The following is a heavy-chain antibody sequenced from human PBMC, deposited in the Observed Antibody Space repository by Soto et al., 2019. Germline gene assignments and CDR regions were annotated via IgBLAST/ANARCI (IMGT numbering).Heavy chain of an antibody. CDR2: IIPIFGTA. CDR3: ARSESIAAADSEGAWFDP. D-gene: IGHD6-13*01. CDR1: GGTFSSYA. V-gene: IGHV1-69*01. Sequence: QVQLVQSGAEVKKPGSSVKVSCKASGGTFSSYAISWVRQAPGQGLEWMGGIIPIFGTANYAQKFQGRVTITADESKSTAYMELSSLRYEDTAVYYCARSESIAAADSEGAWFDPWGQGTLVTVSS. J-gene: IGHJ5*02.